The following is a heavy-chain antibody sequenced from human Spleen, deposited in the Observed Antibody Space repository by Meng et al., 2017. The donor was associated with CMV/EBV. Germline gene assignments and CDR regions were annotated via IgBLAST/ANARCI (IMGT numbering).Heavy chain of an antibody. Sequence: GSLRLSCAVYGGSFSGYYWSWIRQPPGKGLEWIGEINHSGSTNYNPSLKSRVTISVDTSKNQFSLKLSSVTAADTAVYYCAKDYDFWSGYIDFQYWGLGTLVTVSS. D-gene: IGHD3-3*01. CDR1: GGSFSGYY. CDR3: AKDYDFWSGYIDFQY. V-gene: IGHV4-34*01. J-gene: IGHJ4*02. CDR2: INHSGST.